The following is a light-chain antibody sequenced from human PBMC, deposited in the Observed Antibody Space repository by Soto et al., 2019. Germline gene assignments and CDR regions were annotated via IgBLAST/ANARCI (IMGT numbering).Light chain of an antibody. J-gene: IGKJ1*01. CDR3: KQYNSYWT. Sequence: IQLTQSPSTLSASLGDTVTMTCRASQSISRWLSWYQQKAGKAPKLLTYDASTLQSGVASRFSGSMSGTEFTLTITGLQPDDSATYYCKQYNSYWTFGPGTKVEV. CDR1: QSISRW. CDR2: DAS. V-gene: IGKV1-5*01.